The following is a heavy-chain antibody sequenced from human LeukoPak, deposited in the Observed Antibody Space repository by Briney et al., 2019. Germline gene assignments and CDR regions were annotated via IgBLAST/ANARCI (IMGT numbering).Heavy chain of an antibody. CDR3: ARGRRVYYDSSGYYGDY. Sequence: TAGSLSRSCAASGFTFSSYSMNWVRQAPGQGLEWVSSISSSSSYIYYADSVKGRFTISRDNAKNSLYLQMNSLRAEDTAVYYCARGRRVYYDSSGYYGDYWGQGTLVTVSS. V-gene: IGHV3-21*01. J-gene: IGHJ4*02. D-gene: IGHD3-22*01. CDR1: GFTFSSYS. CDR2: ISSSSSYI.